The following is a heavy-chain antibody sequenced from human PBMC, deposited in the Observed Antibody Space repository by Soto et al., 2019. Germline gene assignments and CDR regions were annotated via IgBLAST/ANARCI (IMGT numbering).Heavy chain of an antibody. CDR3: ARALTTVTLFDP. V-gene: IGHV4-31*03. Sequence: QVQLQESGPGLVKPSQTLSLTCTVSGGSISSGGYYWSWIRQHPGKGLEWIGYIYYSGSTYYNPSLKRRVXXXVXXSKNQFSLKLSSVTAADTAVYYCARALTTVTLFDPWGQGTLVTVSS. CDR1: GGSISSGGYY. J-gene: IGHJ5*02. CDR2: IYYSGST. D-gene: IGHD4-17*01.